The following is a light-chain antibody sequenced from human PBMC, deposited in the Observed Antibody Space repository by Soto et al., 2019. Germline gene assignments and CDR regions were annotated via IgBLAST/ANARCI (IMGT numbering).Light chain of an antibody. CDR2: VSS. CDR1: KGVRNY. CDR3: QQRSDWPLT. Sequence: EIVLTQSPTTLSLSPGERATFSCRASKGVRNYFAWYQQKPGKAPRLLIFVSSTRADDIPAMFSGSGSGTDFTLTISSLEPEDFAVYYCQQRSDWPLTFGGGTKVEIK. J-gene: IGKJ4*01. V-gene: IGKV3-11*01.